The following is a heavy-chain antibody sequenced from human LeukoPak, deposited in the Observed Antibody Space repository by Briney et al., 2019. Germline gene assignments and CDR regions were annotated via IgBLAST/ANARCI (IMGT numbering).Heavy chain of an antibody. CDR1: GYTFTGYY. Sequence: ASVKVSCKASGYTFTGYYMHWVRQAPGQGLEWMGWINPNSGGTNYAQKFQGRVTMTRDTSINTAYMELSRLRSDDTAVYYCASAYYGSGSYYYMDVWGKGTTVTISS. J-gene: IGHJ6*03. V-gene: IGHV1-2*02. CDR2: INPNSGGT. D-gene: IGHD3-10*01. CDR3: ASAYYGSGSYYYMDV.